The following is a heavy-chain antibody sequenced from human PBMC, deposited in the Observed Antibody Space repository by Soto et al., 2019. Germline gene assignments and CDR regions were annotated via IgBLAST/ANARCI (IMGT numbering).Heavy chain of an antibody. CDR2: VNPNNGDT. V-gene: IGHV1-8*01. CDR1: GYTFSNYD. Sequence: QVQLVQSGAELKKPGASVKVSCKASGYTFSNYDMNWVRQATGQGPEWIGWVNPNNGDTGYAQKFQGRVTLTTDISTTTAYIELARLRSEDAAIYYCAKVSRMGSAIDFEYGGQGTLITVSS. CDR3: AKVSRMGSAIDFEY. J-gene: IGHJ4*02. D-gene: IGHD2-8*01.